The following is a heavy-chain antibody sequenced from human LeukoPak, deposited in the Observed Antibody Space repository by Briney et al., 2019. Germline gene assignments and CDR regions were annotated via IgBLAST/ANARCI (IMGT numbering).Heavy chain of an antibody. Sequence: HPGGSLRLSCAASGFTFSSYWMHWVRQAPGKGLVWVSRINIDGSSTSYADSVKGRFAISRDNAKNTLYLQMNSLRAEDTAVYYCARGGDSGSYCNYWGQGTLVNVSS. CDR3: ARGGDSGSYCNY. CDR2: INIDGSST. V-gene: IGHV3-74*01. J-gene: IGHJ4*02. D-gene: IGHD3-10*01. CDR1: GFTFSSYW.